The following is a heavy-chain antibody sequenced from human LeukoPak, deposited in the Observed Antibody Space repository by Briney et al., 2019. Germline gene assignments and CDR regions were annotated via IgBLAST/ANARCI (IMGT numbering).Heavy chain of an antibody. CDR2: ISANGAKT. D-gene: IGHD3-10*01. CDR3: AKGWSVTMVMAAPGD. V-gene: IGHV3-23*01. Sequence: GSLRLSCAASGFTFSSYAMSWVRQAPGKGLEWVSGISANGAKTYYADSVKGRFTISRDNSKNTQSLQMNSLRAEDTALYYCAKGWSVTMVMAAPGDWGQGALVTVSS. J-gene: IGHJ4*02. CDR1: GFTFSSYA.